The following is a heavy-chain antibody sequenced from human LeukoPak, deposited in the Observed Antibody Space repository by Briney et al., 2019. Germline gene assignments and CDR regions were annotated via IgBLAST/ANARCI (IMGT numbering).Heavy chain of an antibody. J-gene: IGHJ3*02. CDR3: ARDVSRGICFSGFDM. V-gene: IGHV4-59*01. Sequence: PSETLSLTCSVSGDSISYYYWHWIRQPPGKALEWIGYIDHSGSTNYNPSLKSRVTISVVTSKNQFSLRLRSMTAADSAVYYCARDVSRGICFSGFDMLGQGTMVTVSS. CDR1: GDSISYYY. D-gene: IGHD3-16*01. CDR2: IDHSGST.